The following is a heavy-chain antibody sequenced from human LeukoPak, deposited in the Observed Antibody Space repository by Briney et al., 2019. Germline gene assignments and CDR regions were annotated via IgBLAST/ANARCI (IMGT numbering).Heavy chain of an antibody. CDR1: GFTFASYA. CDR2: ISGGGDVT. V-gene: IGHV3-23*01. Sequence: QAGGSLRLSCAASGFTFASYAMSWVRQAPGKGLEWVSHISGGGDVTYYADSVKGRFSISRDNSKNTLYLQMNSLRAEDTAVYYCARARGYGSVIRAFDIWGQGTMVTVSS. J-gene: IGHJ3*02. D-gene: IGHD3-10*01. CDR3: ARARGYGSVIRAFDI.